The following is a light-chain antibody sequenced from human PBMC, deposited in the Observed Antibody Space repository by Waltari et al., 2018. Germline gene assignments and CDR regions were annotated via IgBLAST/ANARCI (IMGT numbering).Light chain of an antibody. Sequence: EIVMTQSPATLSVSPGERATLSCRASQSVTSNLAWYQQKPGQAPRLLIYEASTRATGISARFSGSGSGTEFTLTISSLQSEDFAVYYCQQYNRWPPITFSQGTRLEIK. J-gene: IGKJ5*01. CDR2: EAS. CDR1: QSVTSN. V-gene: IGKV3-15*01. CDR3: QQYNRWPPIT.